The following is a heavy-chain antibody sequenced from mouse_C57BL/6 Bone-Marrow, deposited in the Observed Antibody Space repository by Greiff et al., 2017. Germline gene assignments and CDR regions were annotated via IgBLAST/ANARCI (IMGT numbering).Heavy chain of an antibody. V-gene: IGHV1-50*01. Sequence: QVQLQQPGAELVKPGASVKLSCKASGYTFTSYWMQWVKQRPGQGLEWIGEIDPSDSYTNYNQKFKGKATLTVDTSSSTAYMQLSSLTSEDSAVYYCAKSHYGSSYRFAYGGQGTLVTVAA. J-gene: IGHJ3*01. CDR2: IDPSDSYT. CDR3: AKSHYGSSYRFAY. CDR1: GYTFTSYW. D-gene: IGHD1-1*01.